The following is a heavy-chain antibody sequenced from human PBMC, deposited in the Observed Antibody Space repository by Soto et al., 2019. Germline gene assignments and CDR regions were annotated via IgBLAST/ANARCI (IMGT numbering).Heavy chain of an antibody. J-gene: IGHJ6*02. Sequence: PSETLSLTCTVSSASISSSSYTWGWIRQPPGKGLEWIGSIYYSGTTYYNPSLNSRVTVSVDTSKNQFSLKVTSVPAADTAVYYCARLHGYCIRSICKGHYAIDVWGQGTTVTVSS. CDR2: IYYSGTT. CDR1: SASISSSSYT. CDR3: ARLHGYCIRSICKGHYAIDV. V-gene: IGHV4-39*01. D-gene: IGHD2-2*01.